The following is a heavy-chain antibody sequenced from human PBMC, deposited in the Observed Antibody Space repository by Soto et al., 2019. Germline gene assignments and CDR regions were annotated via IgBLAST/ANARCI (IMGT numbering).Heavy chain of an antibody. V-gene: IGHV4-34*01. D-gene: IGHD4-17*01. CDR2: INHSGST. CDR3: ARGRTTVTTRGWLDP. CDR1: GGSFSGYY. J-gene: IGHJ5*02. Sequence: PSETLSLTCAVYGGSFSGYYWSWIRQPPGKGLEWIGEINHSGSTNYNPSLKSRVTISVDTSKNQFSLKLSSVTAADTAVYYCARGRTTVTTRGWLDPWGQGTLVTGSS.